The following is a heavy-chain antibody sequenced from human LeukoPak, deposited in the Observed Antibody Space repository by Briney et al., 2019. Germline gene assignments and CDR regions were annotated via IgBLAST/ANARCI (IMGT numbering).Heavy chain of an antibody. CDR2: ISAYNGNT. D-gene: IGHD4-11*01. Sequence: ASVKVSCKASGYTFTSYGISWVRQAPGQGLEWMGWISAYNGNTNYAQKLQGRVTMTTDTSTSTAYMELRSLRSDDTAVYYCARGNSDYSNSNHFDYWGQGTLVTVSS. CDR3: ARGNSDYSNSNHFDY. J-gene: IGHJ4*02. V-gene: IGHV1-18*01. CDR1: GYTFTSYG.